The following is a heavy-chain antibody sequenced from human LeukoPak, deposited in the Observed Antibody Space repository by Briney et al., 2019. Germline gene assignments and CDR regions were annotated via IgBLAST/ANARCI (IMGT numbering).Heavy chain of an antibody. D-gene: IGHD4-23*01. CDR3: ARAPPSTVVTPIYYYYMDV. Sequence: ASVKVSCKVSGYTLTELSMHWVRQAPGKGLEWMGGFDPEDGETIYAQKFQGRVTITADKSTSTAYMELSSLRSEDTAVYYCARAPPSTVVTPIYYYYMDVWGKGTTVTVSS. V-gene: IGHV1-24*01. CDR2: FDPEDGET. CDR1: GYTLTELS. J-gene: IGHJ6*03.